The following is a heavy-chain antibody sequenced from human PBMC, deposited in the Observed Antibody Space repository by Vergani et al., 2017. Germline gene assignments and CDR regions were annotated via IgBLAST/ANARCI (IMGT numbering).Heavy chain of an antibody. J-gene: IGHJ5*02. CDR2: INAGNGNT. Sequence: QVQLVQSGAEVKKPGASVKVSCKASGYTFTSYAMHWVRQAPGQRLEWMGWINAGNGNTKYSQKFQGRVTITRDTSASTAYMELSSLRSEDTTVYYFARGWLGIGWFDPWGQGTLVTVSS. V-gene: IGHV1-3*01. CDR3: ARGWLGIGWFDP. D-gene: IGHD1-26*01. CDR1: GYTFTSYA.